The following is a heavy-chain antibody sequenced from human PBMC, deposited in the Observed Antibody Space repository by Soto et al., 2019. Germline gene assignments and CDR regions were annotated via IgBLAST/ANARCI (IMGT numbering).Heavy chain of an antibody. CDR1: GFSFSSYA. CDR3: ARAPPRGIAAPGTWGSGMDV. Sequence: LRLSCAASGFSFSSYALYWVRQAPGKGLEWVALISYNGIDEYYADSVKGRFTISRDSSTNTLSLQMNSLRGEDTAVYYCARAPPRGIAAPGTWGSGMDVWGQGTTVTVSS. D-gene: IGHD6-13*01. J-gene: IGHJ6*02. CDR2: ISYNGIDE. V-gene: IGHV3-30-3*01.